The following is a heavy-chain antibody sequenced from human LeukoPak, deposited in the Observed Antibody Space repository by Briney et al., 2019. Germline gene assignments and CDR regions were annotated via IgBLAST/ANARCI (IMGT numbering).Heavy chain of an antibody. Sequence: SETLSLTCTVSGGSIINYYWSWVRQSPGKGLEWIGRIHITESTNYNPSLKSRVTLSQDTSKSQISLRLRSVTAADTAVYYCAKDRWAAAGDYFDYWGQGTLVTVSS. CDR2: IHITEST. J-gene: IGHJ4*02. CDR1: GGSIINYY. V-gene: IGHV4-4*07. CDR3: AKDRWAAAGDYFDY. D-gene: IGHD6-13*01.